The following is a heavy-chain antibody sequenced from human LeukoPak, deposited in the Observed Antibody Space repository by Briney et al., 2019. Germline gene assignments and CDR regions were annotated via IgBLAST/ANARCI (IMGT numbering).Heavy chain of an antibody. Sequence: SETLSLTCAVYGGSFSGYYWSWIRQPPGKGLEWIGEINHSGSTNYNPSLKSRVTISVDTSKNQFSLKLSSVTAADTAVCYCASEGIAAAGRFDNWFDPWGQGTLVTVSS. CDR3: ASEGIAAAGRFDNWFDP. D-gene: IGHD6-13*01. CDR1: GGSFSGYY. V-gene: IGHV4-34*01. CDR2: INHSGST. J-gene: IGHJ5*02.